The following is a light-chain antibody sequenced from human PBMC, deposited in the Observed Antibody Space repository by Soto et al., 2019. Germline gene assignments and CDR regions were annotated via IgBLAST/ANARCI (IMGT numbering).Light chain of an antibody. J-gene: IGLJ1*01. Sequence: QSVLTQSASVSGSPGQPITFSCTGTSSDVGGYNFVSWYQHHPGKAPKLTIYDVNNRPSGVSNRFSGSKSGNTASLTISGLQAEDEDDYYCSSYTSGSTLVFGTGTKVTV. CDR2: DVN. CDR1: SSDVGGYNF. V-gene: IGLV2-14*03. CDR3: SSYTSGSTLV.